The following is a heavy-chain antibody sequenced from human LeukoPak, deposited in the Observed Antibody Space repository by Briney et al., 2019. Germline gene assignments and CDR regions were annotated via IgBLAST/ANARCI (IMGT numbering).Heavy chain of an antibody. Sequence: GGSLRLSCAASGFTFSGYAMSWVRQAPGKGLEWVSAISGSGGSTYYADSVKGRFTISRDNSKNTLYLQMNSLRAEDTAVYYCAKVGIVVVPAAILWFDPWGQGTLVTVSS. D-gene: IGHD2-2*02. CDR3: AKVGIVVVPAAILWFDP. J-gene: IGHJ5*02. V-gene: IGHV3-23*01. CDR1: GFTFSGYA. CDR2: ISGSGGST.